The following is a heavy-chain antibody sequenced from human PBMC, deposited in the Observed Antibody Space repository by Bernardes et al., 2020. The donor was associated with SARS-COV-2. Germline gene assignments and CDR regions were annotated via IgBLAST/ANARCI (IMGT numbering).Heavy chain of an antibody. Sequence: GGSLRLSCAASGFTFSSYAMHWVCQAPGKGLEWVAVISYDGSNKYYADSVKGRFTISRDNSKNTLYLQMNSLRAEDTAVYYCAKTLTGDIVVVPAAIRASRGMDVWGQGTTVTVSS. CDR3: AKTLTGDIVVVPAAIRASRGMDV. CDR1: GFTFSSYA. D-gene: IGHD2-2*01. J-gene: IGHJ6*02. CDR2: ISYDGSNK. V-gene: IGHV3-30-3*02.